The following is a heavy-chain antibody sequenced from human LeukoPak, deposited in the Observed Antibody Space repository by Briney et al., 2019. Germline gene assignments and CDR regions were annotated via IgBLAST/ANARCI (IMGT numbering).Heavy chain of an antibody. CDR3: ARDYSNYDILTGRDYYYYYYMDV. CDR2: ISAYNGNT. CDR1: GGTFSSYG. D-gene: IGHD3-9*01. Sequence: GASVKVSCKASGGTFSSYGISWVRQAPGQGLEWMGWISAYNGNTNYAQKLQGRVTMTTDTSTSTAYMELRSLRSDDTAVYYCARDYSNYDILTGRDYYYYYYMDVWGKGTTVTISS. V-gene: IGHV1-18*01. J-gene: IGHJ6*03.